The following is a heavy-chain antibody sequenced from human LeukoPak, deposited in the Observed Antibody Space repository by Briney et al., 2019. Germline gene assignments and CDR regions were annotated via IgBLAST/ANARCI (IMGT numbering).Heavy chain of an antibody. V-gene: IGHV1-2*02. J-gene: IGHJ3*02. Sequence: GASVKVSCKASGYTFTGYYMHWVRQAPGQGLEWMGWINPNSGGTDYAQKFQGRVTMTRDTSISTAYMELSRLRSDDTAVYYCATGFELLFDAFDIWGQGTMVTVSS. CDR1: GYTFTGYY. CDR2: INPNSGGT. CDR3: ATGFELLFDAFDI. D-gene: IGHD3-16*01.